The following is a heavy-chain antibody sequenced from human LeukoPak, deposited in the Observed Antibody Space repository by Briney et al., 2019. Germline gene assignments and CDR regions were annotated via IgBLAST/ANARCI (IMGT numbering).Heavy chain of an antibody. J-gene: IGHJ4*02. Sequence: PGGSLRLSCAASGFTFSNYWTSWVRQAPGEGLEWVANIKQDGSEKYYVDSVKGRFTISRDNAKNSLYLQMNSLRAEDTAVYYCARDPTIFGVVIVPDYWGQGTLVTVSS. CDR3: ARDPTIFGVVIVPDY. D-gene: IGHD3-3*01. CDR1: GFTFSNYW. CDR2: IKQDGSEK. V-gene: IGHV3-7*01.